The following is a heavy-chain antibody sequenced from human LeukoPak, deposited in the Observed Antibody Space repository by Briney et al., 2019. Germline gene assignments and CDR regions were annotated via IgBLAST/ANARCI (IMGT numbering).Heavy chain of an antibody. CDR1: GFTFSSYA. Sequence: GGSLRLSCAASGFTFSSYAMHWVRQAPGKGLEWVAIIIDGGNSIYYADSAEGRFTISRDNSMNTLYLQMNSLRAGDTAVYYCAKDPIFSGSYGVFDYWGLGTLVTVSS. J-gene: IGHJ4*02. CDR2: IIDGGNSI. D-gene: IGHD1-26*01. V-gene: IGHV3-23*01. CDR3: AKDPIFSGSYGVFDY.